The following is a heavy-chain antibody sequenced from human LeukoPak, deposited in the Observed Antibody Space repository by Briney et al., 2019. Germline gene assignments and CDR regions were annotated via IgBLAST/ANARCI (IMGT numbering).Heavy chain of an antibody. Sequence: RSGGSLILSCAASGFTLSSYEMNWVRLAPGKGLEWISYISRTGNSIYYADSVKGRFTISRDSAKNSLYLQMNSLRAEDTAVYYCARGPYSSNWYVDYWGQGTLVTVAS. CDR1: GFTLSSYE. CDR2: ISRTGNSI. D-gene: IGHD6-13*01. J-gene: IGHJ4*02. CDR3: ARGPYSSNWYVDY. V-gene: IGHV3-48*03.